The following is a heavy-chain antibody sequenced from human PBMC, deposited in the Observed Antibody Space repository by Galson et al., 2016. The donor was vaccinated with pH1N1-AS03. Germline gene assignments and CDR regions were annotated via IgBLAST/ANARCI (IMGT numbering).Heavy chain of an antibody. CDR3: ASSPDYSDTSVYYGTAY. V-gene: IGHV1-46*01. D-gene: IGHD3-22*01. CDR1: GYTFTRYY. CDR2: INPSDGGT. J-gene: IGHJ4*02. Sequence: SVKVSCKASGYTFTRYYMHWVRKAPGQGLEWMGIINPSDGGTSFAQKFQGRVTIIADKSTSTAYMELRSLTSEDTAVYYCASSPDYSDTSVYYGTAYWGQGTLVTVSS.